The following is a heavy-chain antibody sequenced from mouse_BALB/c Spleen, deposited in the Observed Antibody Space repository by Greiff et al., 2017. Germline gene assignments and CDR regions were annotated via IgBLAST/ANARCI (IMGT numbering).Heavy chain of an antibody. V-gene: IGHV1S126*01. CDR2: IDPSDSDT. CDR3: ARNYGRSPWFAY. D-gene: IGHD1-1*01. Sequence: QVQLKESGPQLVRPGASVKISCKASGYSFTSYWMHWVKQRPGQGLEWIGMIDPSDSDTRLNQKFKDKATLTVDKSSSTAYMQLSSPTSEDSAVYYCARNYGRSPWFAYWGQGTLVTVSA. J-gene: IGHJ3*01. CDR1: GYSFTSYW.